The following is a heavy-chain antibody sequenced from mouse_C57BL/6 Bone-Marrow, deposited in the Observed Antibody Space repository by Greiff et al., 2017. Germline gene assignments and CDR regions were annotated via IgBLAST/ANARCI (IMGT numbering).Heavy chain of an antibody. Sequence: EVQGVESGGGLVQPGGSLKLSCAASGFTFSDYYMYWVRQTPEKRLEWVAYISNGGGSTYYPDTVKGRFTISRDNAKNTLYLQMSRLKSEDTAMYYCARHARALGLTGYGFAYWGQGTLVTVSA. J-gene: IGHJ3*01. CDR1: GFTFSDYY. CDR2: ISNGGGST. V-gene: IGHV5-12*01. CDR3: ARHARALGLTGYGFAY. D-gene: IGHD2-14*01.